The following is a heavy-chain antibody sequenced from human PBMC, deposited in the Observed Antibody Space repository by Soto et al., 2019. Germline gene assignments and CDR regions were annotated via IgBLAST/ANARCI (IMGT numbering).Heavy chain of an antibody. CDR2: INTHNGNK. V-gene: IGHV1-18*01. D-gene: IGHD3-9*01. J-gene: IGHJ5*02. CDR1: GYNFAAYG. CDR3: ARVYYDILTGYYRSWYHP. Sequence: ASVKVSCKTSGYNFAAYGITWVRQAPGQGLEWMGWINTHNGNKNYAQKLQGRVTMTTDTSTSTAYMELRSLRFDDTAVYYCARVYYDILTGYYRSWYHPWGQGTLVTVSS.